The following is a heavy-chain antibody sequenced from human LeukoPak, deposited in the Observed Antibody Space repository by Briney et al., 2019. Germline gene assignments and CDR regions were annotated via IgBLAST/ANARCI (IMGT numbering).Heavy chain of an antibody. V-gene: IGHV3-23*01. CDR2: ISGSAGTT. J-gene: IGHJ4*02. D-gene: IGHD2-8*01. Sequence: GGSLRLSCAASGFTFSSYAMRWVRQAPGKGLEWVSTISGSAGTTYYADSVKGRFTISGDNSKNTLYLQMSSLRAEDTAVYYCAKWASSYAGSYLVHWGQGTLVTVSS. CDR1: GFTFSSYA. CDR3: AKWASSYAGSYLVH.